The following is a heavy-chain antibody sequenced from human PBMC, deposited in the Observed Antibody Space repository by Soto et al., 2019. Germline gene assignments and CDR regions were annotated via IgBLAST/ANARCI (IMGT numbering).Heavy chain of an antibody. CDR3: ARVSSSWYKDYFDY. Sequence: SVKVSCKASGGTFSNYAISWVRQAPGQGLEWMGGIIPIFGTTNYAQRFQGRVTITADESTSTAYMELSSLRSEDTAVYYCARVSSSWYKDYFDYWGQGTLVTVSS. V-gene: IGHV1-69*13. J-gene: IGHJ4*02. D-gene: IGHD6-13*01. CDR2: IIPIFGTT. CDR1: GGTFSNYA.